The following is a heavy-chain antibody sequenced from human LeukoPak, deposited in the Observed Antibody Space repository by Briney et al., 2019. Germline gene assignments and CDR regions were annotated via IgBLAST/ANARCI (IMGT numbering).Heavy chain of an antibody. CDR2: VHLDGRT. D-gene: IGHD3-3*01. Sequence: SGTLSLTCGVSGGSITTTNWWTWVRQPPGKGLEWIGEVHLDGRTNYNPSLESRLTISVDLSENHISLRLTSVAAADTAVYYCAREGGFYRPLDYSGQGTLVTVSS. CDR1: GGSITTTNW. CDR3: AREGGFYRPLDY. J-gene: IGHJ4*02. V-gene: IGHV4-4*02.